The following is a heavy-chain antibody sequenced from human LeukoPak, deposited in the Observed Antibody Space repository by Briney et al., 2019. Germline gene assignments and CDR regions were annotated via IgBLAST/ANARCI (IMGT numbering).Heavy chain of an antibody. Sequence: SETLSLTCAVYGGSFSGYYWSWIRQPPGKGLEWIGEINHSRNTNYNPSLKSRVTISVDTSKNQCSLKVSSVTAADTAVYYCARARRDSGYYNVDYWGQGALVTVSS. D-gene: IGHD3-3*01. J-gene: IGHJ4*02. V-gene: IGHV4-34*01. CDR3: ARARRDSGYYNVDY. CDR1: GGSFSGYY. CDR2: INHSRNT.